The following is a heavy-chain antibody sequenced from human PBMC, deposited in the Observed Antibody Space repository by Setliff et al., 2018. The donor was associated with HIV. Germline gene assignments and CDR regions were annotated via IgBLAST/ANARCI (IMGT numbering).Heavy chain of an antibody. CDR2: IYTRGNT. V-gene: IGHV4-4*07. Sequence: PSESLSLTCTVSGGSISGDFWTWIRQAAGKGLEWIGRIYTRGNTNYNPSLRSRVTMSVDTSKNQFSLKVTSVTAADTAVYYCTRDLWGDDYYYNNMDVWGKGTTVTVSS. CDR1: GGSISGDF. CDR3: TRDLWGDDYYYNNMDV. D-gene: IGHD2-21*02. J-gene: IGHJ6*03.